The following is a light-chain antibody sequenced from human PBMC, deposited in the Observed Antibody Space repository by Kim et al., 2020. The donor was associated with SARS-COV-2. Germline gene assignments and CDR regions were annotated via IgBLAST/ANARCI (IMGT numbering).Light chain of an antibody. J-gene: IGLJ3*02. CDR3: SSYTSSTTLV. CDR1: SSDVGRYNY. V-gene: IGLV2-14*01. CDR2: EVN. Sequence: GQSITISCTGTSSDVGRYNYDSWYQHHPGKAPKLMIYEVNKWPSGVSNRFSGSKSGNTASLTISGLQAEDEADYYCSSYTSSTTLVFGGGTQLTVL.